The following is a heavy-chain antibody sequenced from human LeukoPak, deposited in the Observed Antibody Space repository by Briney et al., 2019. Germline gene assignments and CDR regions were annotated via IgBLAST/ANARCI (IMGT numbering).Heavy chain of an antibody. V-gene: IGHV4-59*01. J-gene: IGHJ6*03. CDR3: ARGFGGTSFYYYYYMDV. CDR1: GGSISSYY. CDR2: IYYSGST. D-gene: IGHD2-2*01. Sequence: SETLSLTCTVSGGSISSYYWSWIRQPPGKGLEWIGYIYYSGSTNYNPSLKSRVTISVDTSKNQFSLKLSSVTAADTAVYYCARGFGGTSFYYYYYMDVWGKGTTVTVSS.